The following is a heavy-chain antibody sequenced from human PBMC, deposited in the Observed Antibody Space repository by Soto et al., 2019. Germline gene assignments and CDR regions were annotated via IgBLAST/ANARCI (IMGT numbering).Heavy chain of an antibody. D-gene: IGHD1-26*01. Sequence: QLQLVQSGAEVWEPESSVKVSCKASGGTFSSYTVIWVRQAPGQGLEWTGGITPTLNIAKYAEKFQGRVTITADESTSTVNMHLSSLRSEDTAVYFCARGYYSGSNPSSFDYWGQGTLVAVSS. CDR2: ITPTLNIA. V-gene: IGHV1-69*01. CDR1: GGTFSSYT. CDR3: ARGYYSGSNPSSFDY. J-gene: IGHJ4*02.